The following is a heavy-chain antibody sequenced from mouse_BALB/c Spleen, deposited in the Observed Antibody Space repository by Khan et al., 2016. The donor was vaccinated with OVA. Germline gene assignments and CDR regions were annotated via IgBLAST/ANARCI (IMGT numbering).Heavy chain of an antibody. CDR3: ARTARIKY. J-gene: IGHJ2*01. CDR1: GYSITSGYG. Sequence: EVQLVESGPGLVKPSQSLSLTCTVTGYSITSGYGWNWLRQFPGNKLEWMGYISYSGSTNYNPSLKSRISITRDTSKNQFFLQLNSVTTEDTATYNCARTARIKYWGQGTTLTVSS. CDR2: ISYSGST. V-gene: IGHV3-2*02. D-gene: IGHD1-2*01.